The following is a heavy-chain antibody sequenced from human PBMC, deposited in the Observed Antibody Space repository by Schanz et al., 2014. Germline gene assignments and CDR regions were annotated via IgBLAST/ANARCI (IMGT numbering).Heavy chain of an antibody. J-gene: IGHJ5*02. V-gene: IGHV3-48*02. D-gene: IGHD3-10*01. Sequence: EVQLLESGGDLVQPGGSLRLSCVVSGFTFSGYGMNWVRQTPEKGLEWVSYISTSSTTRYYAASLRGRFTISRDDAKNSVYLQMNSLRDEDTAVYYCARGEFGRLFPTWFDPWGQGTLVTVSS. CDR2: ISTSSTTR. CDR1: GFTFSGYG. CDR3: ARGEFGRLFPTWFDP.